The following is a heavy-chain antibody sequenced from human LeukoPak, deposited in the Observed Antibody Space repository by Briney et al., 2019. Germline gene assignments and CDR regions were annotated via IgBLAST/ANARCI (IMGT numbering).Heavy chain of an antibody. V-gene: IGHV3-30-3*01. CDR1: GFTFSSYA. Sequence: PGGFLRLSCAASGFTFSSYAMHWVRQAPGKGLEWVAVISYDGSNKYYADSVKGRFTISRDNSKNTLYLQMNSLRAEDTAVYYCARDDPPLDYWGQGTLVTVSS. J-gene: IGHJ4*02. CDR3: ARDDPPLDY. CDR2: ISYDGSNK.